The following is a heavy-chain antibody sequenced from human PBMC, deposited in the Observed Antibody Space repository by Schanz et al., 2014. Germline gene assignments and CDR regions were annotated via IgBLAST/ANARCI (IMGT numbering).Heavy chain of an antibody. CDR1: GGTFSSYT. CDR2: IIPMIRVV. V-gene: IGHV1-69*08. J-gene: IGHJ3*02. Sequence: QVQLVQSGAEVKKPGSSVKVSCKASGGTFSSYTISWVRQAPGQGPEWMGRIIPMIRVVNYAQKVQGRITITADISTSTAYMDLNSLRFDDTAVYYCARDIQYHYDTSGPVGAFDIWGQGTVVTVSS. CDR3: ARDIQYHYDTSGPVGAFDI. D-gene: IGHD3-22*01.